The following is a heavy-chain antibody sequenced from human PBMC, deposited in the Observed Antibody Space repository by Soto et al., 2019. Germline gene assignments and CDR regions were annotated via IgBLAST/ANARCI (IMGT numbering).Heavy chain of an antibody. CDR2: ISSGGTTI. CDR3: ARYYDNSASTPELDY. D-gene: IGHD3-22*01. CDR1: GFTFSDYY. J-gene: IGHJ4*02. V-gene: IGHV3-11*01. Sequence: GGSLRLSCAAPGFTFSDYYMSWIRQAPGKGLEWVSYISSGGTTIYYADSVKGRFTISRDNAKNSLYLQMNSLRAEDTAVYYCARYYDNSASTPELDYWGQGALVTVSS.